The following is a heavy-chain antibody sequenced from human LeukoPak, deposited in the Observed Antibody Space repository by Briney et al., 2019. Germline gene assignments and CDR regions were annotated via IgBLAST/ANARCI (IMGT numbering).Heavy chain of an antibody. CDR1: GYTFTSYD. D-gene: IGHD6-13*01. V-gene: IGHV1-8*01. J-gene: IGHJ6*02. CDR3: ARVGVAAAGTSFYYYYYGMDV. Sequence: GASVKVSCKASGYTFTSYDINWVRQATGQGLEWMGWMNPNSGNTGYAQKFQGRVTMTRNTSISTAYMELSSLRSEDTAVYYCARVGVAAAGTSFYYYYYGMDVWGQGTTVTVSS. CDR2: MNPNSGNT.